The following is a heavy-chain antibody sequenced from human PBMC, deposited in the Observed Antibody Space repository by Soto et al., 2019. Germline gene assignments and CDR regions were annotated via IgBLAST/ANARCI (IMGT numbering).Heavy chain of an antibody. Sequence: QAQLQQSGPGLVKPSQTLSLTCAISGDSVSSSIAAWNWIRQSPSRGLEWLGRTYYRSKWYYDHAASVQSRTSINPDTSKNQFSLQLNSVTPEDTAVYYCARGGGPSSSGYDSWGQGTLVTVSS. CDR3: ARGGGPSSSGYDS. CDR1: GDSVSSSIAA. D-gene: IGHD6-13*01. CDR2: TYYRSKWYY. J-gene: IGHJ4*02. V-gene: IGHV6-1*01.